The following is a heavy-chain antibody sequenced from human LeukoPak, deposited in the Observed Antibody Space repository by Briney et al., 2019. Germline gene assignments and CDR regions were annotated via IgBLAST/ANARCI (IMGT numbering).Heavy chain of an antibody. Sequence: GGSLRLSCAASGVTFSSDARSWGRQAPGKGLEWGSGICWNSGSIGYADSVKGRFPISRDNAKNSLYLQMNSLRAEDTALYYCAKDMRVERGYSSSWYAGGLDYWGQGTLVTVSS. CDR3: AKDMRVERGYSSSWYAGGLDY. D-gene: IGHD6-13*01. V-gene: IGHV3-9*01. CDR2: ICWNSGSI. J-gene: IGHJ4*02. CDR1: GVTFSSDA.